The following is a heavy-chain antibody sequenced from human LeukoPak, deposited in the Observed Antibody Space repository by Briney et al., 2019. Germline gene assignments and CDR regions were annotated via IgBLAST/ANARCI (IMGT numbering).Heavy chain of an antibody. J-gene: IGHJ5*02. D-gene: IGHD2-21*01. CDR3: ARGISLPKFVVVPPNNGFDP. Sequence: SESLSLTCSVSGGSIRTYYWRGMGPLPGKGGEGRGYIYFGGGTRYKPSLQSRVTIPADPSKNQFPLRLTSVTAADTAIYYCARGISLPKFVVVPPNNGFDPWGRGTRVSVPS. CDR1: GGSIRTYY. CDR2: IYFGGGT. V-gene: IGHV4-59*01.